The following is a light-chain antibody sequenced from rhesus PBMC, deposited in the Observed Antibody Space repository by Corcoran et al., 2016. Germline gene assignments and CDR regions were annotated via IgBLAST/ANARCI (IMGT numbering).Light chain of an antibody. Sequence: SSGLTQEPALSVALGHTVRMTCQGDSLKTYSAAWYQQKPGQVPVLVIYGNTNRPSGIPGRFSGSWSGGTGSLTITGAQVEDEADYYCGSWDNSGNHYIFGAGTRLTVL. V-gene: IGLV3S11*01. CDR3: GSWDNSGNHYI. J-gene: IGLJ1*01. CDR2: GNT. CDR1: SLKTYS.